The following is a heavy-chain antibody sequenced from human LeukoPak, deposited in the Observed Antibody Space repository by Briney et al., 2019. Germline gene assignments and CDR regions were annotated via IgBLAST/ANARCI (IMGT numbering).Heavy chain of an antibody. Sequence: GESLKIPCKGSGYSFTSHWIGWVRQMPGKGLEWMGIIYPGDSDTRYSPSFQGQVTISADKSISTAYLQWSSLKASDTAMYYCARRATAAYDAFDIWGQGTMVTVSS. D-gene: IGHD2-15*01. V-gene: IGHV5-51*01. CDR3: ARRATAAYDAFDI. CDR2: IYPGDSDT. J-gene: IGHJ3*02. CDR1: GYSFTSHW.